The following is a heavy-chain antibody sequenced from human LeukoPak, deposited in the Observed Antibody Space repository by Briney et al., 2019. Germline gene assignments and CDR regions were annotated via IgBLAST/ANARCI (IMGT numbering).Heavy chain of an antibody. J-gene: IGHJ5*02. CDR3: ARGPPLKAFGFDS. CDR1: GYTLTGYY. V-gene: IGHV1-2*02. Sequence: GASVKVSCKASGYTLTGYYMHWVRQAPGQGLEWMGWINPNSGGTNYAQKFQGRVTMTRDTSISTAYMELSRLRSDDTAVYYCARGPPLKAFGFDSWGQGTLVTVSS. CDR2: INPNSGGT.